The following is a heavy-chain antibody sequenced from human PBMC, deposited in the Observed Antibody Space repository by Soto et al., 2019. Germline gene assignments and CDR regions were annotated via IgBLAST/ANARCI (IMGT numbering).Heavy chain of an antibody. J-gene: IGHJ4*02. CDR1: GYTFTSYG. Sequence: SVKVSCKASGYTFTSYGISWVRQAPGQGLEWMGGIIPIFGTANYAQKFQGRVTITADESTSTAYMELSSLRSEDTAVYYCASGYDFWSGPDYWGQGTLVTVSS. D-gene: IGHD3-3*01. CDR3: ASGYDFWSGPDY. V-gene: IGHV1-69*13. CDR2: IIPIFGTA.